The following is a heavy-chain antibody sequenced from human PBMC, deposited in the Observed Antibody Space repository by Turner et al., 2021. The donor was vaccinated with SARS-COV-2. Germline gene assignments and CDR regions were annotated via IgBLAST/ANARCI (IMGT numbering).Heavy chain of an antibody. Sequence: EVQLVESGGVLVKPGWSLRLHCAASESTFSNAWRSCVRQAPGKGLEWVCRIKSKTDGGTTDYAAPVKGRFTISRDDSINTLYLQMDSLKAEDTAVYYCTTGGAVTAPDPWGQGTLVTVSS. D-gene: IGHD2-21*02. V-gene: IGHV3-15*01. J-gene: IGHJ5*02. CDR2: IKSKTDGGTT. CDR3: TTGGAVTAPDP. CDR1: ESTFSNAW.